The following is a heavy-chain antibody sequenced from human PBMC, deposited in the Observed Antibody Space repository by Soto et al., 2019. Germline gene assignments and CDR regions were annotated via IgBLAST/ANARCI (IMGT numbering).Heavy chain of an antibody. CDR1: GYTFSNYG. J-gene: IGHJ4*01. V-gene: IGHV1-18*01. D-gene: IGHD3-10*01. CDR3: ARGTGLNDGSDL. CDR2: VNGDSGNT. Sequence: QVHLVQSGGEVKKPGASVKISCQTSGYTFSNYGITWVRQAPGQGLEWVGWVNGDSGNTNYAQNMEGRVTMTTDASTAPADMELRNLRSDDTATYYCARGTGLNDGSDLWGQGTVVSFSS.